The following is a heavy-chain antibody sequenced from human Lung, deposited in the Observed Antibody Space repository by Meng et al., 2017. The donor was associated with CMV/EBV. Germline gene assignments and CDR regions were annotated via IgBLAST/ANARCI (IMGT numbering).Heavy chain of an antibody. CDR3: ALFTGSWFDP. J-gene: IGHJ5*02. CDR2: IYWDDDK. CDR1: GFSLSTSEVG. Sequence: HSPWKEPGPTLVKPTQPLTLTCTFSGFSLSTSEVGVGWIRQPPGKALEWLAVIYWDDDKRYSPSLKSRLTITKDTSKNQVVLTLTNMDPVDTATYYCALFTGSWFDPWGQGTLVTVSS. D-gene: IGHD1-14*01. V-gene: IGHV2-5*02.